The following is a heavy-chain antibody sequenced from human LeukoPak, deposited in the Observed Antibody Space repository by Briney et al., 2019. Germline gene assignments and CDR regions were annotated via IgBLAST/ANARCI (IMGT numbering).Heavy chain of an antibody. CDR3: ARGSRDDYSNPPFDH. D-gene: IGHD4-11*01. Sequence: GGSLRLSCAASGFTFSSYSMNWIRQAPGKGLEWVSSISSSTSYIYYADSVKGRFTISRDNAKNSLYLQMNSLRAEDTAVYYCARGSRDDYSNPPFDHWGQGTLVTVSS. CDR2: ISSSTSYI. V-gene: IGHV3-21*01. CDR1: GFTFSSYS. J-gene: IGHJ4*02.